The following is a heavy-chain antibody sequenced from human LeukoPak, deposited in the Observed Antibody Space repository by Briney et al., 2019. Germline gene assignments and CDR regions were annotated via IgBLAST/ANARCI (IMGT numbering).Heavy chain of an antibody. CDR1: GGSISSYY. CDR2: IYYSGST. Sequence: SETLSLTSTVSGGSISSYYWSWIRQPPGKGLEWIGYIYYSGSTNYNPSLKSRVTISVDTSKNQFSLKLSSVTAADTAVYYCARTNGELDYYYCGMDVWGQGTTVTVSS. D-gene: IGHD3-10*01. J-gene: IGHJ6*02. CDR3: ARTNGELDYYYCGMDV. V-gene: IGHV4-59*01.